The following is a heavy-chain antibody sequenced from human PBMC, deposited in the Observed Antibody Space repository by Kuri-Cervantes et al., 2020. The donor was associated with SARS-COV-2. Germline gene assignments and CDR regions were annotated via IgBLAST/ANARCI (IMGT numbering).Heavy chain of an antibody. CDR3: ARARMAGPFDY. V-gene: IGHV3-7*01. CDR1: GFTFSSYA. Sequence: ETLSLTCAASGFTFSSYAMSWVRQAPGKGLEWVANIKQDGSEKYYVDSVKGRFTISRDNAENSLYLQMNSLRAEDTAVYYCARARMAGPFDYWGQGTLVTVSS. D-gene: IGHD5-24*01. J-gene: IGHJ4*02. CDR2: IKQDGSEK.